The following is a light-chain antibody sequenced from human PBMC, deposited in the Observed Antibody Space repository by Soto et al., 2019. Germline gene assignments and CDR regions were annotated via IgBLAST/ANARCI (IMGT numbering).Light chain of an antibody. CDR1: SGHSSYA. CDR2: LNSDGSH. V-gene: IGLV4-69*01. CDR3: QTWGTDVSV. J-gene: IGLJ7*01. Sequence: QAVVTQWPSASASLGASVKLTCTLSSGHSSYAIAWHQQQPEKGPRFLMRLNSDGSHNKGYGIPDRFSGSSSGAERYLTISCLQSEDEADYYCQTWGTDVSVFGGGTKVTVL.